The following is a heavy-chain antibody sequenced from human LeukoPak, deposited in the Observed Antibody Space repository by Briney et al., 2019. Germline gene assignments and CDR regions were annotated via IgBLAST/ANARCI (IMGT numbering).Heavy chain of an antibody. D-gene: IGHD5-18*01. Sequence: PGGSLRLSGAASGFTFSDYYMSWIRQAPGKGLEWVSYISSSGSTIYYADSVKGRFTISRDNAKNSLYLQMNSLRAEDTAVYYCARAVDTAMVMVYFDYWGQGTLVTVSS. CDR1: GFTFSDYY. CDR3: ARAVDTAMVMVYFDY. CDR2: ISSSGSTI. V-gene: IGHV3-11*01. J-gene: IGHJ4*02.